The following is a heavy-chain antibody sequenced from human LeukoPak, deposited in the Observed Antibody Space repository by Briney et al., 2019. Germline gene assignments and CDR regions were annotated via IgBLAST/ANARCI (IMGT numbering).Heavy chain of an antibody. D-gene: IGHD4-17*01. CDR1: GFTFSSYG. Sequence: GGSLRLSCAASGFTFSSYGMSWVRQAPGKGLEWVSAISGSGGSTYYADSVKGRFTISRDNAKNLLYLQMNSLRVNDTAVYYCARDRLHYGEYEKTLDYWGQGTPVTVSS. CDR3: ARDRLHYGEYEKTLDY. CDR2: ISGSGGST. V-gene: IGHV3-23*01. J-gene: IGHJ4*02.